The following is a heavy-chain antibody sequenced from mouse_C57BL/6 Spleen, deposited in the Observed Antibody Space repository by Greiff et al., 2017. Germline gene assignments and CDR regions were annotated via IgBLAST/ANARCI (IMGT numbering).Heavy chain of an antibody. CDR3: ARGNYDSSRFYAMDY. V-gene: IGHV1-72*01. D-gene: IGHD1-1*01. J-gene: IGHJ4*01. CDR1: GYTFTTYW. Sequence: QVQLQQPGAELVKPGASVKLSCKASGYTFTTYWMHWVKQRPGRSLEWIGSIDPNSDGTKYNEKFKSKATLPVEKPYSTAYLPLSRLTFEDSAVYYCARGNYDSSRFYAMDYWGQGTSVTVSS. CDR2: IDPNSDGT.